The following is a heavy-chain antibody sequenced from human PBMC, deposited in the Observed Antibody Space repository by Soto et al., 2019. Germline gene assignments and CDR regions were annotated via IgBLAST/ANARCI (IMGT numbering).Heavy chain of an antibody. CDR1: GYTFTSYD. CDR2: MNPNSGNT. J-gene: IGHJ4*02. CDR3: ARLNRRYCSGGSCYEDY. D-gene: IGHD2-15*01. Sequence: QVQLVQSGAEVQKPGASVKVSCKASGYTFTSYDINWVRQATGQGLEWMGWMNPNSGNTGYAQKFQGRVTMTRNTSISTAYMELSSLRSEDTAVYYCARLNRRYCSGGSCYEDYWGQGTLVTVSS. V-gene: IGHV1-8*01.